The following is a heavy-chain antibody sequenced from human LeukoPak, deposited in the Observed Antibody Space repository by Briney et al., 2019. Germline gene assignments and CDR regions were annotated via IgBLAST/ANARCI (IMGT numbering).Heavy chain of an antibody. CDR1: GFTFNSYG. Sequence: PGGSLRLSCTASGFTFNSYGMSWVRQAPGKGLEWVSAISGIGDSTYYADSVKGRFTISRDNFRSTLYLQMNSLRAEDTAVYYCAKDKMSLFDIWGQGTMVTVSS. CDR2: ISGIGDST. J-gene: IGHJ3*02. V-gene: IGHV3-23*01. CDR3: AKDKMSLFDI.